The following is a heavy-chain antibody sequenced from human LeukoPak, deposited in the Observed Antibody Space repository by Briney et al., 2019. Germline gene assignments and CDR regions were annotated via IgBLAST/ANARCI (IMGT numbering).Heavy chain of an antibody. J-gene: IGHJ5*02. Sequence: GGSLRLSCAVSGFTFSNFALSWVRQAPGKGLEWVSAISGSGGSTYYADSVKGRFTISRDNSKNTLHLQMNSLRAEDTAVYYCAKSKAELDFAWFDPWGQGTLVTVSS. CDR1: GFTFSNFA. D-gene: IGHD6-6*01. CDR2: ISGSGGST. CDR3: AKSKAELDFAWFDP. V-gene: IGHV3-23*01.